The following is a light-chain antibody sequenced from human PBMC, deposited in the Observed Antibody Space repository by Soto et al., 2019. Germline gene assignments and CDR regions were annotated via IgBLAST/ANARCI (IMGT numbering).Light chain of an antibody. CDR2: DAS. CDR1: QSIRSY. V-gene: IGKV3-11*01. J-gene: IGKJ5*01. Sequence: EIVLTQSPATLSLSPGERATLSCRASQSIRSYLAWYQQKPGQAPRLLIYDASNRATGIPARFSGSGSGTDFTLSICSAETEDFAVYYCQQRSNWPPITAGQGTRLEIK. CDR3: QQRSNWPPIT.